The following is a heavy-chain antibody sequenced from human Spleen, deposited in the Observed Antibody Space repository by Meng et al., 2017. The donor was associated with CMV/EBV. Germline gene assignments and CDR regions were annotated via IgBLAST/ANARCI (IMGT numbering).Heavy chain of an antibody. CDR2: VSTYNGNT. D-gene: IGHD2-2*01. CDR1: GYTFTSYD. V-gene: IGHV1-18*01. CDR3: ARDYQLMQGLDY. J-gene: IGHJ4*02. Sequence: ASVKVSCKAFGYTFTSYDLSWVRQAPGQGLEWMGWVSTYNGNTRYAHYLQGRVTMTTGASTNTAYMELRNLSSDDTAVYYCARDYQLMQGLDYWGQGTLVTVSS.